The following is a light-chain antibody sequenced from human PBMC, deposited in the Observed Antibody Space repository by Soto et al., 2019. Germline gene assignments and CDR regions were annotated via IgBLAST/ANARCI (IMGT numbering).Light chain of an antibody. V-gene: IGKV3-11*01. CDR2: DAS. Sequence: EIVLTQSPATVSLSPGERATLSCRASQSVSIYLAWYQQKPGQAPRLLIYDASNRASDIPARFSGSGSETAFTLTISSLEPEDFAIYYCQQRSNWPLTFGGGTKVEIK. CDR1: QSVSIY. CDR3: QQRSNWPLT. J-gene: IGKJ4*01.